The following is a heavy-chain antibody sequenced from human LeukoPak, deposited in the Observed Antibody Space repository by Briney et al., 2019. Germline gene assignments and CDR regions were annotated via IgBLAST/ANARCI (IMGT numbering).Heavy chain of an antibody. CDR2: ISGGGGT. Sequence: GGSLRLSCAASGFTFSSYAMSWVRQAPGKGLEWVSTISGGGGTYYADSVKGRFTISRDNSKNTLYLQMNSLRAEDTAVYYCAKRIGSCNSISCLYFDHWGQGALVTVSS. CDR3: AKRIGSCNSISCLYFDH. D-gene: IGHD2-2*01. J-gene: IGHJ4*02. V-gene: IGHV3-23*01. CDR1: GFTFSSYA.